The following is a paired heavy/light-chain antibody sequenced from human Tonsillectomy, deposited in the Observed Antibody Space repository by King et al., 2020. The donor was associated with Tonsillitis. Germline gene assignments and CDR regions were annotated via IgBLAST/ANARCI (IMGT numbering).Light chain of an antibody. CDR2: RNN. Sequence: QSVLTQPPSASGTPGQRVTISCSGSSSNIGSNYVYWYQQLPGTAPKLLIYRNNQRPSGVPDRFSGSKSGTSASLAISGLRSEDEADYYCAAWDDSLRGVFGGGTKLTVL. CDR3: AAWDDSLRGV. V-gene: IGLV1-47*01. J-gene: IGLJ3*02. CDR1: SSNIGSNY.
Heavy chain of an antibody. J-gene: IGHJ6*02. Sequence: QVQLVESGGGVVQPGRSLRLSCAASGFTFSSYGMHWVRQAPGKGLEWVAVISYDGSNKYYADSVKGRFTISRDNSKNTLYLQMNSLRAEDTAVYYCARGEAEGIMITFGGVITPYGMDVWGQGTTVTVSS. V-gene: IGHV3-33*05. D-gene: IGHD3-16*02. CDR2: ISYDGSNK. CDR1: GFTFSSYG. CDR3: ARGEAEGIMITFGGVITPYGMDV.